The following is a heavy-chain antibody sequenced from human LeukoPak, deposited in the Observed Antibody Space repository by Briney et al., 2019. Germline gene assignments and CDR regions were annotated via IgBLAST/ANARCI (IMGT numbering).Heavy chain of an antibody. J-gene: IGHJ4*02. CDR3: AKDLGIVVVPAASFDY. CDR2: ISGSGGST. D-gene: IGHD2-2*01. V-gene: IGHV3-23*01. CDR1: GFTFSSYA. Sequence: GGSLRLSCAASGFTFSSYAMSWVRQAPGKGLEWVSAISGSGGSTYYADSVKSRFTISRDNSKNTLYLQMNSLRAEDTAVYYCAKDLGIVVVPAASFDYWGQGTLVTVSS.